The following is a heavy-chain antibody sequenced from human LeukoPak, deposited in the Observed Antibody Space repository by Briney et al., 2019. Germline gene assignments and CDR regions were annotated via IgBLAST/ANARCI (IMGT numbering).Heavy chain of an antibody. D-gene: IGHD3-3*01. CDR1: GGSISSGGYY. CDR2: IYHSGST. J-gene: IGHJ4*02. V-gene: IGHV4-30-2*01. CDR3: ARDSSTIFGVVTYFDY. Sequence: ASETLSLTCTVSGGSISSGGYYWSWIRQPPGKGLEWIGYIYHSGSTYYNPSLKSRVTISVDRSKNQFCLKLSSVTAADTAVYYCARDSSTIFGVVTYFDYWGQGTLVTVSS.